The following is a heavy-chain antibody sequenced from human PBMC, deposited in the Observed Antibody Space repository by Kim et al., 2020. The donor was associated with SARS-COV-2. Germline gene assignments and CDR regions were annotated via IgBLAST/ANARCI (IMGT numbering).Heavy chain of an antibody. J-gene: IGHJ4*02. D-gene: IGHD4-17*01. Sequence: YCADSVKGRFTISRDNSKNTLYLQMNSLRAEDTAVYYCAKDMDYGDYIFDFWGQGTLVTVSS. V-gene: IGHV3-30*02. CDR3: AKDMDYGDYIFDF.